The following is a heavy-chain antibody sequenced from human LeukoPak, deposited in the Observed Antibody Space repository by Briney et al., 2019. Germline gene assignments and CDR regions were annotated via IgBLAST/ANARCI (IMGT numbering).Heavy chain of an antibody. CDR2: ISYDGSNE. J-gene: IGHJ4*02. CDR1: GFTFSSYG. Sequence: GGSLRLSCAASGFTFSSYGMHWVRQAPGKGLEWVAVISYDGSNEYYADSVKGRFTISRDNSKNTPYLQMSSLRAEDTAVYYCARVSSGWHGYLDYWGQGTPVTVSS. V-gene: IGHV3-30*03. D-gene: IGHD6-25*01. CDR3: ARVSSGWHGYLDY.